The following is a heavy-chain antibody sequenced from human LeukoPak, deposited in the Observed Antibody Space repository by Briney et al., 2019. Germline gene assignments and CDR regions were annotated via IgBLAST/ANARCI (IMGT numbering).Heavy chain of an antibody. CDR3: AKDVVAATPDYLDY. CDR1: GFTFSSCA. J-gene: IGHJ4*02. Sequence: GGSLKLSWAASGFTFSSCAMGWVRQAPGEGLEGVSAISGSGGSTYYADSVKGRFTISRDNSKNTLYLQMNSLRAEDTAVYYCAKDVVAATPDYLDYWGQGTLDTVSS. D-gene: IGHD2-15*01. V-gene: IGHV3-23*01. CDR2: ISGSGGST.